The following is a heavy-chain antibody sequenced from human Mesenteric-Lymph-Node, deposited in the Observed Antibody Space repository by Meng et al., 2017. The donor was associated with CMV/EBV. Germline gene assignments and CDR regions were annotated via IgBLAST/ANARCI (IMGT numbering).Heavy chain of an antibody. CDR3: ARRAGMEV. CDR1: GFTFSSYA. J-gene: IGHJ6*02. CDR2: INEDGSEK. Sequence: GESLKISCAASGFTFSSYAMHWVRQAPGKGLEWVANINEDGSEKHHVDSVEGRFTISRDNAKNSLYLQMNSLRAEDTAVYYCARRAGMEVWGQGTTVTVSS. V-gene: IGHV3-7*01.